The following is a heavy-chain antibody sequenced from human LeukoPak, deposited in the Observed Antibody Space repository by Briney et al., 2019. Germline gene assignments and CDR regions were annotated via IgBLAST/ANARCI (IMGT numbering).Heavy chain of an antibody. Sequence: PGGSLGLSCTASGFIFSNYEMNWVRRAPGKGLEWVSAISGSGGSTYYADSVKGRFTISRDNSKNTLYLQMNSLRAEDTAVYYCAKGDSSGYKGYFDYWGQGTLVTVSS. D-gene: IGHD3-22*01. CDR3: AKGDSSGYKGYFDY. CDR2: ISGSGGST. CDR1: GFIFSNYE. J-gene: IGHJ4*02. V-gene: IGHV3-23*01.